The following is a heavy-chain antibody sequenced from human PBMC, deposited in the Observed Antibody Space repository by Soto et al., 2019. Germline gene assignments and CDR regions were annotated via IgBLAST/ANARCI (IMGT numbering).Heavy chain of an antibody. J-gene: IGHJ1*01. CDR1: GGSISSGGYY. CDR3: ARLSYYDSSGYLSH. CDR2: IYYSGST. Sequence: QVQLQESGPGLVKPSQTLSLTCTVSGGSISSGGYYWSWIRQHPGKGLEWSGYIYYSGSTYYNPSLKSRVTISVDTSKNQFSLKLGSVTAADTAVYYCARLSYYDSSGYLSHWGQGTLVTVSS. V-gene: IGHV4-31*03. D-gene: IGHD3-22*01.